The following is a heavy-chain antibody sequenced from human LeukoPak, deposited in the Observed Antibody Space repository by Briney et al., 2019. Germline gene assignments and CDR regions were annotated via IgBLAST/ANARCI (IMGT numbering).Heavy chain of an antibody. D-gene: IGHD4-17*01. Sequence: GGSLRLSCAASGFTFSSYAVSWVRQAPGKGLEWVSVITGSGGSTYYADSVKGRFTISRDNSKNTLYLQMNSLRAEDTAIYYCAKYSVTTGYYYYYYIDFWGKGTTVTV. CDR1: GFTFSSYA. V-gene: IGHV3-23*01. CDR2: ITGSGGST. J-gene: IGHJ6*03. CDR3: AKYSVTTGYYYYYYIDF.